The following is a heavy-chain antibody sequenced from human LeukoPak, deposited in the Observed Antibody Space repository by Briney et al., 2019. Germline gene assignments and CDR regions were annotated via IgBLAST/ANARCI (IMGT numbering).Heavy chain of an antibody. D-gene: IGHD3-9*01. CDR1: GYTFTSYD. CDR2: MNPNSGNT. V-gene: IGHV1-8*01. Sequence: ASVKVSCKASGYTFTSYDINWVRQATGQGLEWTGWMNPNSGNTGYAQKFQGRVTMTRNTSISTAYMELSSLRSEDTAVYYCASDYDILTTNAFDIWGQGTMVTVSS. J-gene: IGHJ3*02. CDR3: ASDYDILTTNAFDI.